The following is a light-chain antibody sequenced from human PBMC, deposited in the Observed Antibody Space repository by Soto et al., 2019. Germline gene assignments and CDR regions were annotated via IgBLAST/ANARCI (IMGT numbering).Light chain of an antibody. CDR3: QQANSFPPN. J-gene: IGKJ5*01. CDR1: QSVSNY. Sequence: EIVLTQSPATLSLSPGERASLSCRASQSVSNYLAWYEQKPGQAPRLLIYDASNRATGIPARFSGSGSGTDFTLTISSLEPEDFATYYCQQANSFPPNFGQGTRLEIK. V-gene: IGKV3-11*01. CDR2: DAS.